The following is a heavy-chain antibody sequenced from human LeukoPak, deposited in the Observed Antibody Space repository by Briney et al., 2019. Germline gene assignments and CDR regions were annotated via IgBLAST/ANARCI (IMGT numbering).Heavy chain of an antibody. CDR2: INPSGGST. CDR1: GYTFTSLY. Sequence: ASVKVSCKASGYTFTSLYMHWVRQAPGQGLEWLGIINPSGGSTNYAHKFQGRVTMTRDMSTRTVYMELSSLRCEDTAVYYCANQEWLRFNLNAFDIWGQGTMVPVSS. CDR3: ANQEWLRFNLNAFDI. J-gene: IGHJ3*02. D-gene: IGHD5-12*01. V-gene: IGHV1-46*01.